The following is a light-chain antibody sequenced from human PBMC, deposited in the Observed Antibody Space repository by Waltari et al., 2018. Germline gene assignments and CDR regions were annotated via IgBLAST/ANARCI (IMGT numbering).Light chain of an antibody. CDR1: QSLLHSKGFNY. Sequence: DIVMTQSPLSLPVTPGEPASISCRSSQSLLHSKGFNYLYWYLQKPGQSPQLLIYLNSMRAHEVPDRFSASGSGTDFTLRISRVEAEDVGVYYCMQTLQSPLTFGGGTKVEIK. V-gene: IGKV2-28*01. CDR2: LNS. J-gene: IGKJ4*01. CDR3: MQTLQSPLT.